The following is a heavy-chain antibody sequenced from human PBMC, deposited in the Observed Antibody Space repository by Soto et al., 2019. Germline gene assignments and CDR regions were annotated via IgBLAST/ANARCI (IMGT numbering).Heavy chain of an antibody. CDR2: ISYDGSNK. V-gene: IGHV3-30-3*01. CDR3: ARDTRAALDY. Sequence: SVRLSCASSGFTFSSYAMHWVRQAPGKGLEWVAVISYDGSNKYYADSVKGRFTISRDNSKNTLYLQMNSLRAEDTAVYYCARDTRAALDYWGQGTLVTVSS. J-gene: IGHJ4*02. CDR1: GFTFSSYA. D-gene: IGHD2-15*01.